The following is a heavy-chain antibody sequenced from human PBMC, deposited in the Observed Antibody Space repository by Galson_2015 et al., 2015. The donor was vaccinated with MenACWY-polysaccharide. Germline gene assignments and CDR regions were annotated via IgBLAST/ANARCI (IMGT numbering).Heavy chain of an antibody. CDR2: IYYSGGT. CDR3: ARQLGWGSGSYYKGGLDY. CDR1: GGSISSSSYY. J-gene: IGHJ4*02. V-gene: IGHV4-39*01. Sequence: SETLSLTCTVSGGSISSSSYYWGWIRQPPGKGLEWIGSIYYSGGTYYNPSLKSRVTISVDTSKNQFSLKLSSVTAADTAVYYCARQLGWGSGSYYKGGLDYWGQGTLVTVSS. D-gene: IGHD3-10*01.